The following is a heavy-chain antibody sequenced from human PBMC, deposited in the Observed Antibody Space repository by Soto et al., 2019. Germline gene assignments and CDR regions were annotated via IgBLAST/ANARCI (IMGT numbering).Heavy chain of an antibody. D-gene: IGHD6-19*01. Sequence: QVQLVQSGAEVKKPGDSVKVSCKASGYTFTSYDINWVRQATGQGREWMGWMNPKSGNTGYAQKFQGRVTMTRNTSMSTAYMELSSLRSEDTAGYYCAREMSSGWFDYWGQGTLVTVSS. V-gene: IGHV1-8*01. CDR2: MNPKSGNT. CDR3: AREMSSGWFDY. CDR1: GYTFTSYD. J-gene: IGHJ4*02.